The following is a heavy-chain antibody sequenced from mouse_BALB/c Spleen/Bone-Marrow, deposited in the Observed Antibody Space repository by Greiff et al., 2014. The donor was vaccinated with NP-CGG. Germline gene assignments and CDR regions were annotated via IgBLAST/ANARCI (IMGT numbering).Heavy chain of an antibody. J-gene: IGHJ1*01. D-gene: IGHD2-1*01. V-gene: IGHV7-3*02. Sequence: EVMLVESGGGLVQPGGSLRLSCAPSGFTFTDYYMSWVRQPPGKALEWLGFIRNKANGYTTEYSASVKVRFTISRDNSQSILYLQMNTLRAEDSATYFCAREGVYYGNPYWYFDVWGAGTTVTVSS. CDR3: AREGVYYGNPYWYFDV. CDR2: IRNKANGYTT. CDR1: GFTFTDYY.